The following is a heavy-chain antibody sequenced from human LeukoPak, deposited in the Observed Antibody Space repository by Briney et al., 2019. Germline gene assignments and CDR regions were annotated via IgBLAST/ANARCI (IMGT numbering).Heavy chain of an antibody. CDR1: GGSISSSSYY. CDR2: IYYSGST. Sequence: SETLSLTCTVSGGSISSSSYYWGWIRQPPGKGLEWIGSIYYSGSTYYNPSLKSRVTISVDTSKNQFSLKLSSVTAADTAVYYCARDLRRGLPGFDPWGQGTLVTVSS. CDR3: ARDLRRGLPGFDP. J-gene: IGHJ5*02. V-gene: IGHV4-39*02. D-gene: IGHD5-12*01.